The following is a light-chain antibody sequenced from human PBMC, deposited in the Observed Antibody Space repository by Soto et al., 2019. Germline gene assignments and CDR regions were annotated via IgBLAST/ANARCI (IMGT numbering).Light chain of an antibody. CDR2: AVS. Sequence: QSALTQPASVSGSPGQSITISCTGTSSDVGGYNYVSWYQQHPGKAPKLMIYAVSNRPSGVSTRSSGSKSGNTASLTISGLQAEDEDDYHCSSYTTSSTLLYVFGTGTKLTVL. V-gene: IGLV2-14*01. CDR1: SSDVGGYNY. CDR3: SSYTTSSTLLYV. J-gene: IGLJ1*01.